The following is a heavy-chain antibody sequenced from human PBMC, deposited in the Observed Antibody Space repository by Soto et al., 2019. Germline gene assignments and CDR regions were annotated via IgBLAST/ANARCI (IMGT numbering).Heavy chain of an antibody. CDR3: ANEPTTARPFDY. D-gene: IGHD6-6*01. J-gene: IGHJ4*02. CDR1: GFTFSSYG. V-gene: IGHV3-30*18. Sequence: GGSLRLSCAASGFTFSSYGMHWVRQAPGKGLEWVAVISYDGSNKYYADSVKGRFTISRDNSKNTLYLQMNSLRAEDTAVYYCANEPTTARPFDYWGQGTLVTVSS. CDR2: ISYDGSNK.